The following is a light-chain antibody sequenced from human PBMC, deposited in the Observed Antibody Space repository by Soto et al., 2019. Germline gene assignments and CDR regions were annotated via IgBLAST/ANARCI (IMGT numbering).Light chain of an antibody. J-gene: IGKJ5*01. CDR3: YHDDKLPPT. CDR1: QKINNE. V-gene: IGKV1-33*01. CDR2: DAT. Sequence: MPRTQSPCSVSASVGDRVTITCPASQKINNELDWYQPKPGKAPKLLSFDATNLDAGVPSRFSGGGSRTHFSFTISSLQPGEVATYYCYHDDKLPPTCGQGTRVEIK.